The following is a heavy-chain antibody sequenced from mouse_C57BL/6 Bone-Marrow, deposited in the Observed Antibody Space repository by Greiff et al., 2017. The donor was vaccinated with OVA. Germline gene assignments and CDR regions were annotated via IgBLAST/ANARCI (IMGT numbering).Heavy chain of an antibody. CDR1: GFTFSDYY. CDR2: ISNGGGST. Sequence: EVKLVESVGGLVQPGGSLKLSCAASGFTFSDYYMYWVRQTPEKRLEWVAYISNGGGSTYYPDTVKGRFTISRDNAKNTLYLQMSRLKSEDTAMYYGARQLYYSNPYYAMDYWGQGTSVTVSA. D-gene: IGHD2-5*01. V-gene: IGHV5-12*01. J-gene: IGHJ4*01. CDR3: ARQLYYSNPYYAMDY.